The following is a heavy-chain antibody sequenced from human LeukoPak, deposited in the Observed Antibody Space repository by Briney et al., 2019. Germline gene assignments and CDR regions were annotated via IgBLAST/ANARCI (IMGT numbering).Heavy chain of an antibody. CDR1: GFPLDDYA. CDR2: ISWNSGSI. J-gene: IGHJ6*02. Sequence: GGSLRLSCAASGFPLDDYAMHWVRHATGKGLEWVSGISWNSGSIGYADSVKGRFTIPRDNAKNSLYLQMNSLRAEDTALYYCAKELRYFDWLSGMDVWGQGTTVTVSS. V-gene: IGHV3-9*01. D-gene: IGHD3-9*01. CDR3: AKELRYFDWLSGMDV.